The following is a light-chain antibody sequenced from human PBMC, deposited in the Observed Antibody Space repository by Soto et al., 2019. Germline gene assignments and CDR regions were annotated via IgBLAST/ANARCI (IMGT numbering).Light chain of an antibody. Sequence: DIQMPQSPSTLSASVGDRVTITCRSSQTISDWLAWYQQKPGKAPKLLIYKASNLESGVPSRFSGSGSGTEFTLTISSLQPDDFATYYCQHYNSYPWTFGQGTKVEIK. CDR2: KAS. CDR1: QTISDW. V-gene: IGKV1-5*03. J-gene: IGKJ1*01. CDR3: QHYNSYPWT.